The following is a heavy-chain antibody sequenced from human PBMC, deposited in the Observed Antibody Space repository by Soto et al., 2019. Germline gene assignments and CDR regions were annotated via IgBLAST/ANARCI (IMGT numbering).Heavy chain of an antibody. CDR3: ARVRTIVVVTAISAFDI. CDR1: GFTVSSNY. J-gene: IGHJ3*02. D-gene: IGHD2-21*02. Sequence: GGSLRLSCAASGFTVSSNYMSWVRQAPGKGLEWVSVIYSGGSTYYADSVKGRFTISRDNSKNTLYLQMNSLRAEDTAVYYCARVRTIVVVTAISAFDIWGQGTMVTVSS. V-gene: IGHV3-66*01. CDR2: IYSGGST.